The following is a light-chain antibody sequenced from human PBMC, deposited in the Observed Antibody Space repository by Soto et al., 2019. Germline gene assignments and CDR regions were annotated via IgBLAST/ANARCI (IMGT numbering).Light chain of an antibody. CDR3: QSYDSSLSGFYV. Sequence: QSVLTQPPSVSGAPGQRVTISCAGSSSNIGAGYDVHWYQQLPGTAPKLLMYGNNNRPSGVPDRFSGSKSGTSASLAITGLQAEDEADYYCQSYDSSLSGFYVFGTGTKVTVL. CDR1: SSNIGAGYD. CDR2: GNN. V-gene: IGLV1-40*01. J-gene: IGLJ1*01.